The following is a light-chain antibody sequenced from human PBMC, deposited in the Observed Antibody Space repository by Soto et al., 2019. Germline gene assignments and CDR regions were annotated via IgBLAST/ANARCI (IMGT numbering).Light chain of an antibody. Sequence: QSALTQPASVSGSPGQSITISCTGTNSDVGAYSYVSWYQQYPGKAPKLLIYDVGARPSGISDRFSGSKSGNTASLTISGLQDEEEADYYCSSYKALTTYVFGSGTKVTV. CDR2: DVG. CDR3: SSYKALTTYV. J-gene: IGLJ1*01. CDR1: NSDVGAYSY. V-gene: IGLV2-14*03.